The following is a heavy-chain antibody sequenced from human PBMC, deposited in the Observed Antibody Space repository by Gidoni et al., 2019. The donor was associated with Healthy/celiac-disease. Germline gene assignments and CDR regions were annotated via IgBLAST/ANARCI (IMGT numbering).Heavy chain of an antibody. Sequence: QVQLVESGGAVVQPGRSLRLSCAASGFTFSSYGMHWVRQAPGKGLEWLAVISYDGSNKYYADSVKGRFTISRDNSKNTLYLQMNSLRAEDTAVYYCAKDFGGWFGELSYWGQGTLVTVSS. CDR1: GFTFSSYG. V-gene: IGHV3-30*18. CDR2: ISYDGSNK. CDR3: AKDFGGWFGELSY. D-gene: IGHD3-10*01. J-gene: IGHJ4*02.